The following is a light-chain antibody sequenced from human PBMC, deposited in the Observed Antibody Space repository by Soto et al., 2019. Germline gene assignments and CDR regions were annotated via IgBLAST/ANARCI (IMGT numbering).Light chain of an antibody. V-gene: IGKV3-11*01. CDR2: DAS. Sequence: RASQSVSSYLAWYQQKPGQAPRLLIYDASNRATGIPARFNGRGSMTDWSVVFACLVPRDFAVKCCQQLSKCTSYGQGTRLDIK. J-gene: IGKJ5*01. CDR3: QQLSKCTS. CDR1: QSVSSY.